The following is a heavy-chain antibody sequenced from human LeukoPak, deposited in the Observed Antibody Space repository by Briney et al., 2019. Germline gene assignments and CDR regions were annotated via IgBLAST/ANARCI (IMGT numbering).Heavy chain of an antibody. CDR1: GXSFSGYY. CDR2: INHSGST. J-gene: IGHJ6*02. D-gene: IGHD3-22*01. Sequence: SETLSLTCAVYGXSFSGYYWSWIRQPPGKGLEWIGEINHSGSTNYNPSLKSRVTISVDTSKNQFSLKLSSVTAADTAVYYCARAREYYYDSSGYYHNYYGMDVWGQGTTVTVSS. CDR3: ARAREYYYDSSGYYHNYYGMDV. V-gene: IGHV4-34*01.